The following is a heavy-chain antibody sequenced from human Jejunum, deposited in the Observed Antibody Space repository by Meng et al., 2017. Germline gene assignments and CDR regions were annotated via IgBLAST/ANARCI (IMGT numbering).Heavy chain of an antibody. V-gene: IGHV3-23*01. CDR2: VIHSSIST. D-gene: IGHD3-16*01. Sequence: EEQLLESGGGLVQPGGSLRLSCAASGFTFSNYAMSWVRQAPGKGLEYVSGVIHSSISTYYADSVRGRFTISRDNSKNTLYLQMNSLRVEDTAVYYCAKGGDLEVWGLGTLVTVSS. J-gene: IGHJ4*02. CDR1: GFTFSNYA. CDR3: AKGGDLEV.